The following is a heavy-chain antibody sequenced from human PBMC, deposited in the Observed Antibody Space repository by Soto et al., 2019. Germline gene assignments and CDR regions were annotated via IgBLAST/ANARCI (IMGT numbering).Heavy chain of an antibody. CDR1: GASISRYY. J-gene: IGHJ4*02. D-gene: IGHD3-22*01. Sequence: SETLSLTCTVSGASISRYYWSWIRQSPGKGLEWIGYLYNTGSTIYNPSLKSRVTISVDTSKNQFSLKMNSVTAADTAVYYCARAEDYYDSSGYFDYWGQGTLVTVSS. CDR2: LYNTGST. CDR3: ARAEDYYDSSGYFDY. V-gene: IGHV4-59*01.